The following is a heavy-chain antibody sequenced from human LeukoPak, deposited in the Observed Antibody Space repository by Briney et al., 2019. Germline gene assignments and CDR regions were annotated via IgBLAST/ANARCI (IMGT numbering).Heavy chain of an antibody. J-gene: IGHJ4*02. V-gene: IGHV4-4*02. D-gene: IGHD6-6*01. Sequence: PSGTLSLTCAVSGGSISSSNWWSWVRQPPGKGLEWIGEIYHSGSTNYNPSLKSRVTISVDKSKNQFSLNLSSVTAADTAEYYCARDAISSSGTFDYWGQGTLVTVSS. CDR1: GGSISSSNW. CDR3: ARDAISSSGTFDY. CDR2: IYHSGST.